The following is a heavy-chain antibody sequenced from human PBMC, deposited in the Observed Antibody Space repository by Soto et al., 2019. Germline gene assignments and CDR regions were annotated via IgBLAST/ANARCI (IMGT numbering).Heavy chain of an antibody. CDR1: GFSLSNARMG. V-gene: IGHV2-26*01. Sequence: QVTLKESGPVLVKPTETLTLTCTVSGFSLSNARMGVSWIRQPPGKALEWLAHIFSNDEKSYSTSLKSRLTISKDNSKSQVVLTMTNMGPVDKATYYCARIQFPRVPGIEVDYWGQGTLVTVSS. CDR3: ARIQFPRVPGIEVDY. D-gene: IGHD2-21*01. J-gene: IGHJ4*02. CDR2: IFSNDEK.